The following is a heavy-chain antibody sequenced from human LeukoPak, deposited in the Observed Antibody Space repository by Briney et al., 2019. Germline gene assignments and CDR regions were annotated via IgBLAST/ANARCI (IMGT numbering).Heavy chain of an antibody. CDR1: GFTFSSYG. V-gene: IGHV3-30*03. CDR3: ARNDYFDY. CDR2: ISYDGSNK. J-gene: IGHJ4*02. Sequence: GGSLRLSCAASGFTFSSYGMHWVRQAPGEGLEWVAVISYDGSNKYYADSVKGRFTISRDNSKNTLYLQMNSLRAEDTAVYYCARNDYFDYWGQGTLVTVSS. D-gene: IGHD1-14*01.